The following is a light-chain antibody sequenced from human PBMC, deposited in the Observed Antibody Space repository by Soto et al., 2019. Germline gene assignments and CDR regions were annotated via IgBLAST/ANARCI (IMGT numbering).Light chain of an antibody. Sequence: LTQPPSASGSPGQSVTISCTGTSSDVGGYNYVSWYQQHPGKAPKLMIYEVSKRPSGVPDRFSGSKSGNTASLTVSGLQAEDEADYYCSSYAGSNNNYVFGTGTKVTVL. V-gene: IGLV2-8*01. J-gene: IGLJ1*01. CDR1: SSDVGGYNY. CDR3: SSYAGSNNNYV. CDR2: EVS.